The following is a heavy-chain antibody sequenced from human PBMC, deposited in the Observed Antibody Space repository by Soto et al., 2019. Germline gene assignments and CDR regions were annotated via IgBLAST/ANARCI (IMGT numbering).Heavy chain of an antibody. CDR2: INPNSGGT. J-gene: IGHJ6*02. CDR3: AREVGGTGTGYYYGMDV. D-gene: IGHD1-1*01. V-gene: IGHV1-2*02. Sequence: WASVKVSCKASGYTFTGYYMHWVRQAPGQGLEWMGWINPNSGGTNYAQKFQGRVTMTRDTSISTAYMELSRLRSDDTAVYYCAREVGGTGTGYYYGMDVWGQGTTVTVSS. CDR1: GYTFTGYY.